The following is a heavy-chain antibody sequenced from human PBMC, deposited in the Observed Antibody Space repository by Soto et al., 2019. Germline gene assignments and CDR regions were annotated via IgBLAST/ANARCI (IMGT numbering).Heavy chain of an antibody. D-gene: IGHD3-22*01. V-gene: IGHV1-46*01. CDR1: GYTFTSYY. CDR2: INPSGGST. CDR3: ARGGLYYDSSGRTTPVDY. Sequence: GASVKVSCKASGYTFTSYYMHWVRQAPGQGLEWMGIINPSGGSTSYAQKFQGRVTMTRDTSTSTVYMELSSLRSEDTAVCYCARGGLYYDSSGRTTPVDYWGQGTLVTVS. J-gene: IGHJ4*02.